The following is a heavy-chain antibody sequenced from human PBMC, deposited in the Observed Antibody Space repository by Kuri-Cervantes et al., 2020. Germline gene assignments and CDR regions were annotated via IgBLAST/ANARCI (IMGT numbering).Heavy chain of an antibody. D-gene: IGHD6-13*01. CDR2: ISSSSSTI. Sequence: ETLSLTCAASGFTFSTYTMNWVRQAPGKGLEWVSFISSSSSTIYYADSVKGRFTTSRDNAKNSLYLQMNSLRAEDTAVYYCARDRLGIAAAGYFDYWGQGTLVTVSS. J-gene: IGHJ4*02. V-gene: IGHV3-48*01. CDR3: ARDRLGIAAAGYFDY. CDR1: GFTFSTYT.